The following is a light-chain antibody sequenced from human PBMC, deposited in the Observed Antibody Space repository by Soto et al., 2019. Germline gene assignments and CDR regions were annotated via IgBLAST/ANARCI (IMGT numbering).Light chain of an antibody. J-gene: IGKJ5*01. CDR2: HAS. CDR1: QNITNN. V-gene: IGKV1-33*01. CDR3: QQYYGLPPLT. Sequence: QSRSSLSASIGDRVTITCQASQNITNNLSWYQQKPGKAPNLLFYHASKLAKGVTSRFSGSGSGTDFSFIITSLQREDLATYYCQQYYGLPPLTFGQGTRLEI.